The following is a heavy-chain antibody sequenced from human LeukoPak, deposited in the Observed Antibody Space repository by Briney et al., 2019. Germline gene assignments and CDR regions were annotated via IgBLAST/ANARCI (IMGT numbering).Heavy chain of an antibody. CDR3: ASGTGAFDI. CDR2: IYYSGST. Sequence: SETLFLTCTVSGGSISSSSYYWSWIRQPPGKGLEWIGYIYYSGSTNYNPSLKSRVTISVDTSKNQFSLKLSSVTAADTAVYYCASGTGAFDIWGQGTMVTVSS. CDR1: GGSISSSSYY. V-gene: IGHV4-61*01. J-gene: IGHJ3*02.